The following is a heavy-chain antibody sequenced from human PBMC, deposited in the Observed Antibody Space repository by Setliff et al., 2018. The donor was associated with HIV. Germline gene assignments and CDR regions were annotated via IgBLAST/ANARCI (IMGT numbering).Heavy chain of an antibody. J-gene: IGHJ6*03. V-gene: IGHV4-61*02. CDR2: IYTSGST. Sequence: PSETLSLTCTVSGGSISSGSYYWSWIRQPAGKGLEWIGRIYTSGSTKYNPSLKSRVTISVDKSKNQFSLRLTSATAADTGVYYCARHRDPPGSSWIFYYYYMDLWGGGTTVTVSS. CDR1: GGSISSGSYY. D-gene: IGHD6-13*01. CDR3: ARHRDPPGSSWIFYYYYMDL.